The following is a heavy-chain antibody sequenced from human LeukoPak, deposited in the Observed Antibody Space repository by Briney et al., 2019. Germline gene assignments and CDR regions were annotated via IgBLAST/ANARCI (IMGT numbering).Heavy chain of an antibody. J-gene: IGHJ4*02. D-gene: IGHD6-6*01. V-gene: IGHV3-7*01. CDR1: GFTFSSYW. CDR3: ARELGSYSSSSQGDY. CDR2: IQQDGSEK. Sequence: GRSLRLSCAASGFTFSSYWMSWVRQAPGKGLEWVANIQQDGSEKYYVDSVKGRFTISRDNAKNSLYLQMNSLRAEDTAVYYCARELGSYSSSSQGDYWGQGTLVTVSS.